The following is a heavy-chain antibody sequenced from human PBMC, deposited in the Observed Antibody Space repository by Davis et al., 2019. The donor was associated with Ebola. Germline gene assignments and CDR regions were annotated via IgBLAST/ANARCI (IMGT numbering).Heavy chain of an antibody. V-gene: IGHV1-69*04. D-gene: IGHD3-3*01. Sequence: SVKVSCKASGYSFPSHDVSWVRQAPGQGLEWMGRIIPILGIANYAQKFQGRVTITADKSTSTAYMELSSLRSEDTAVYYCARDDFWSGSHWFDPWGQGTLVTVSS. CDR1: GYSFPSHD. J-gene: IGHJ5*02. CDR2: IIPILGIA. CDR3: ARDDFWSGSHWFDP.